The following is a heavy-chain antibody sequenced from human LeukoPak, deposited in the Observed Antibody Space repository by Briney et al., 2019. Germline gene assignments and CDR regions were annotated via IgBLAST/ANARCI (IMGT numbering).Heavy chain of an antibody. CDR2: INPSGSST. D-gene: IGHD3-16*02. CDR3: ARASDSADYVWGSYRKGLGY. CDR1: GYTFTSYY. J-gene: IGHJ4*02. Sequence: ASVKVSCKASGYTFTSYYMHWVRQAPGQGLEWMGIINPSGSSTSYAQKFQGRVTMTRDTSTSTVYMELSSLRSEDTAVYYCARASDSADYVWGSYRKGLGYWGQGTLVTVSS. V-gene: IGHV1-46*01.